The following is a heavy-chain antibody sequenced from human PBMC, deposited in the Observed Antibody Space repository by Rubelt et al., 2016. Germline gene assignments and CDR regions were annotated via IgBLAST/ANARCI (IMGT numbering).Heavy chain of an antibody. V-gene: IGHV3-21*02. CDR3: AGGDGHTPTVDY. Sequence: EGQLVESGGGMIQPGGSLRLSCAAYGFTFSGYAMHCVRQAPGKGLEWVSSLSRRSSYIYYTDPVKGRFAISRDNVKNSLYLKTGSRRTDETAGYYWAGGDGHTPTVDYWGQGTLVTVSS. CDR2: LSRRSSYI. CDR1: GFTFSGYA. J-gene: IGHJ4*02. D-gene: IGHD5-24*01.